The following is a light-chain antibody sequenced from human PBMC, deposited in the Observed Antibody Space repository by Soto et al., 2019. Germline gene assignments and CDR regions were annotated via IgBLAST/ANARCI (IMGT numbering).Light chain of an antibody. CDR3: QQLNSYTIT. V-gene: IGKV1-9*01. J-gene: IGKJ5*01. Sequence: DIQLTQSPSFLSASVGDRVTITCRASQGISSYLAWSQQKPGKAPKLLIYAASTLQSGVPSRFSGSGSGTEFTLTISRLQPEDFATYYCQQLNSYTITFGQGTRLEIK. CDR2: AAS. CDR1: QGISSY.